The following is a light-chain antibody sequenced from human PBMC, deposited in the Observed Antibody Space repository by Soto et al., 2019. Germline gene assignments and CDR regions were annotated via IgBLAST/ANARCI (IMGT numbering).Light chain of an antibody. CDR2: SNN. Sequence: SVLTQPPSASGTPGQRVTISCSGSSSNIGSNTVNWYQQLPGMAPKLLIYSNNQRPSGVPDRFSGSKSGTSASLAISGLQSEDEADYYCAAWDDSLNGFYVFGTGTKVTVL. J-gene: IGLJ1*01. CDR1: SSNIGSNT. V-gene: IGLV1-44*01. CDR3: AAWDDSLNGFYV.